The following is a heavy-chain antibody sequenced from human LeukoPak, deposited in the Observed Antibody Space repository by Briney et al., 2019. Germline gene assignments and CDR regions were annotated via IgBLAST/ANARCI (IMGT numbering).Heavy chain of an antibody. Sequence: PSETLSLTCTVSGGSISSYYWSWIRQPPGKGLEWIGSIYYSGSTYYNPSLKSRVTISVDTSKNQFSLNLSSMTAADTAVYYCARQLWFGEFHFDYWGQGTLVTVSS. J-gene: IGHJ4*02. CDR3: ARQLWFGEFHFDY. V-gene: IGHV4-59*05. CDR2: IYYSGST. D-gene: IGHD3-10*01. CDR1: GGSISSYY.